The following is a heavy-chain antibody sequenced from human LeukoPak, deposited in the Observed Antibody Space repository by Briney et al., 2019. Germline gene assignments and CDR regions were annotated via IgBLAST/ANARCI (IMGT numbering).Heavy chain of an antibody. CDR3: AREGIAARLY. V-gene: IGHV4-59*12. CDR1: GASISSYY. J-gene: IGHJ4*02. CDR2: IYYSGST. Sequence: SETLSLTCTVSGASISSYYWSWIRQPPGKGLEWIGYIYYSGSTNYNPSLKSRVTISVDTSKNQFSLKLSSVTAADTAVYYCAREGIAARLYWGQGTLVTVSS. D-gene: IGHD6-6*01.